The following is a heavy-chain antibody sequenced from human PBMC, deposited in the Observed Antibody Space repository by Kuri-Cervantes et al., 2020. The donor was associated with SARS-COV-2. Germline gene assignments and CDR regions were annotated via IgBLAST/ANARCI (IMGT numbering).Heavy chain of an antibody. J-gene: IGHJ4*02. Sequence: SCTVSGGSISSGGYYWSWIRQPPGKGLEWIGYIYHSGSTYYNPSLKSRVTISVDRSKNQFSLKLSSVTAADTAVYYCARARYCSSTSCSPSLDYWGQGTLVTVSS. CDR3: ARARYCSSTSCSPSLDY. V-gene: IGHV4-30-2*01. CDR2: IYHSGST. CDR1: GGSISSGGYY. D-gene: IGHD2-2*01.